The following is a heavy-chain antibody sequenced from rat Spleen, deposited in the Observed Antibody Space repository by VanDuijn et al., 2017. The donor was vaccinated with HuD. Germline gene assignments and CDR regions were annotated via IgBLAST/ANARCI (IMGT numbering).Heavy chain of an antibody. Sequence: EVQLAETGGGLVQPGRSLKLSCVASGFTFSRYWMYWVRQAPGKGLEGVSSINDNGGTTYYPDSVKGRFTISRDNAENTVYLQMNSLRSEDTATYYCAVAGYGYWGQGVMVTVSS. CDR3: AVAGYGY. V-gene: IGHV5-58*01. D-gene: IGHD4-3*01. J-gene: IGHJ2*01. CDR2: INDNGGTT. CDR1: GFTFSRYW.